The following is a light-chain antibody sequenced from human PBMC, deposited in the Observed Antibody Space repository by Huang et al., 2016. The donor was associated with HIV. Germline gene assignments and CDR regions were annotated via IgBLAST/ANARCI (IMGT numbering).Light chain of an antibody. CDR3: QQYLSSPLT. V-gene: IGKV3-20*01. CDR2: GAS. Sequence: DIVLTQSPGTLSLSQRERAALSCRASQNITNNFLAWYQQRSGQTPRLLLYGASNRAMGIPDRFSGSGSGTDFTLIISRLEPQDSAVYYCQQYLSSPLTFGGGTNVEIK. J-gene: IGKJ4*01. CDR1: QNITNNF.